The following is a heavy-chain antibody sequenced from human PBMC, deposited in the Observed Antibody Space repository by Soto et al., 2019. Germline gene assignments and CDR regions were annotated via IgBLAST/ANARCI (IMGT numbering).Heavy chain of an antibody. J-gene: IGHJ4*02. V-gene: IGHV4-34*01. CDR2: INHSGST. CDR1: GGSFSGYY. CDR3: ARGLQGYYYDSSGYFNY. D-gene: IGHD3-22*01. Sequence: SETLSLPCAVYGGSFSGYYWSWIRQPPGKGLEWIGEINHSGSTNYNPSLKSRVTISVDTSKNHFSLKLSSVTAADTAVYYCARGLQGYYYDSSGYFNYWGQGTLVTVSS.